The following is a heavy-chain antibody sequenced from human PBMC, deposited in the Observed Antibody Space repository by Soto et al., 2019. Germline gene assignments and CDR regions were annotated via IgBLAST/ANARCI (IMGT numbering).Heavy chain of an antibody. CDR3: AMVDVYVTPSPQDV. Sequence: QVQLVQSGAEVKNPGASVKVSCKASGYTFTRYGIGWARQAPGQGLEWMGWTNTYNGNTNYAQNVQGRVTLTTDTSTSTADRELRSLRSNDTAIYDCAMVDVYVTPSPQDVWGQGTTVIVSS. CDR1: GYTFTRYG. J-gene: IGHJ6*02. V-gene: IGHV1-18*01. D-gene: IGHD3-16*01. CDR2: TNTYNGNT.